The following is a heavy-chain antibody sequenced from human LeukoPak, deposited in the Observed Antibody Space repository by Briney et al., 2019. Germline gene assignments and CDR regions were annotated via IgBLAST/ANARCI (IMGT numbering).Heavy chain of an antibody. V-gene: IGHV4-39*01. CDR3: ARQPRNYYGMDV. Sequence: SETLSLTSTDSGGSISSSSYYWGWIRQPPGKGLEWMGSIYYSGSTYYNPSLKSRATISVDTSKNQFALKLSSVPAADTAVYYCARQPRNYYGMDVWGQGTTVTVSS. CDR1: GGSISSSSYY. CDR2: IYYSGST. J-gene: IGHJ6*02.